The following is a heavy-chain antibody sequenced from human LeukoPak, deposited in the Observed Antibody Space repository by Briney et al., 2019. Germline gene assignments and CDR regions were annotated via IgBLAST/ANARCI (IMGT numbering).Heavy chain of an antibody. Sequence: GGSLRLSCAASGFTVSSNYMSWVRQAPGKGLERVSVITSGGNTYYADSVKGRFTISRDSSKNTLYLQMNSLRAEDTAVYYCARSLRRDCDSTSCWAALDIWGQGTMVTVSS. V-gene: IGHV3-53*01. J-gene: IGHJ3*02. CDR1: GFTVSSNY. CDR3: ARSLRRDCDSTSCWAALDI. D-gene: IGHD2-2*01. CDR2: ITSGGNT.